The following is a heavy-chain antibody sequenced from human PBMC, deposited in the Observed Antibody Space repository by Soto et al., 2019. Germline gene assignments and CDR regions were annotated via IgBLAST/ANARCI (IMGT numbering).Heavy chain of an antibody. D-gene: IGHD2-15*01. J-gene: IGHJ4*02. CDR3: SRDAVAASGTND. CDR2: IIPIFGTA. CDR1: GGNFNSYT. V-gene: IGHV1-69*06. Sequence: QVQLVQSGTEVKKPGSSVKVSCKASGGNFNSYTITWVRQAPGQGLEFMGGIIPIFGTANYAPKFQGRVTFTADTATNTAYMELSSLRSADTAVYFCSRDAVAASGTNDWGQGTLVTVSS.